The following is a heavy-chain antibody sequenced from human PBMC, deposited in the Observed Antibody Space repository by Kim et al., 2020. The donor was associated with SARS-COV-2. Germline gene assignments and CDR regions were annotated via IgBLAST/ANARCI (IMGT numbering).Heavy chain of an antibody. V-gene: IGHV3-11*06. CDR3: ARDLLLWFGDPRGYGMDV. Sequence: GGSLRLSCAASGFTFSDYYMSWIRQAPGKGLEWVSYISSSSSYTNYADSVKGRFTISRDNAKNSLYLQMNSLRAEDTAVYYCARDLLLWFGDPRGYGMDVWGQGTTVTVSS. CDR2: ISSSSSYT. D-gene: IGHD3-10*01. CDR1: GFTFSDYY. J-gene: IGHJ6*02.